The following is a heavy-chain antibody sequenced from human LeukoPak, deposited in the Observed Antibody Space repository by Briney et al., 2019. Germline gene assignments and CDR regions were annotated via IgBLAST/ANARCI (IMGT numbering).Heavy chain of an antibody. J-gene: IGHJ6*02. CDR3: AKDTYYYGSGSYPPNYYYYGMDV. CDR1: GFTFDDYA. V-gene: IGHV3-9*01. CDR2: ISWNSGSI. D-gene: IGHD3-10*01. Sequence: GGSLRLSCAASGFTFDDYAMHWVRQAPGKGLEWVSGISWNSGSICYADSVKGRFTISRDNAKNSLYLQMNSLRAEDTALYYCAKDTYYYGSGSYPPNYYYYGMDVWGQGTTVTVSS.